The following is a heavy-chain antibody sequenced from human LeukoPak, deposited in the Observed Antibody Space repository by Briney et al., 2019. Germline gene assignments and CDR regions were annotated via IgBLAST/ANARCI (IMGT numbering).Heavy chain of an antibody. CDR2: IYYSGST. CDR3: ARHAGSYYTYNFDY. CDR1: GGSIRSSSYY. D-gene: IGHD3-22*01. Sequence: SETLSLTCTVSGGSIRSSSYYWGWIRQPTGEGVEWIGSIYYSGSTNYKPSLRSRVTISVDTSKNQFSLKLSSVTAADTAVYYCARHAGSYYTYNFDYWGQGTLVTVSS. J-gene: IGHJ4*02. V-gene: IGHV4-39*01.